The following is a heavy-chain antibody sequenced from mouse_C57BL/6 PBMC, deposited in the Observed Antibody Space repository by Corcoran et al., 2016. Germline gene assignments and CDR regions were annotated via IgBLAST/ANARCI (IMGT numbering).Heavy chain of an antibody. D-gene: IGHD3-2*02. CDR1: GYTFTDYT. Sequence: EVQLQQSGPELVKPGASVKIPCTASGYTFTDYTMDWVKQSHGKSLEWIGDINPNNGGTIYNQKFKGKAPLTVDKSSSTAYMELRSLTSEDTAVYYCARRGSSGYSFAYWGQGTLVTVSA. J-gene: IGHJ3*01. CDR2: INPNNGGT. V-gene: IGHV1-18*01. CDR3: ARRGSSGYSFAY.